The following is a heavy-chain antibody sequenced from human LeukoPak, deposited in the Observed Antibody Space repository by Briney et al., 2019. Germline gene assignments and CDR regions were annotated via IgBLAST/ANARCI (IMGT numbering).Heavy chain of an antibody. V-gene: IGHV3-21*01. CDR2: ISDNSYWI. J-gene: IGHJ4*02. Sequence: PGGSLRLSCAASGFTFSSYSMSWVRQAPGKGLEWVSSISDNSYWIYYADSVEGRFTISRDNAKNSAYLQMNSLRVEDTAMYYCVRDAWFGESRAGGQGTLVTVSP. CDR3: VRDAWFGESRA. D-gene: IGHD3-10*01. CDR1: GFTFSSYS.